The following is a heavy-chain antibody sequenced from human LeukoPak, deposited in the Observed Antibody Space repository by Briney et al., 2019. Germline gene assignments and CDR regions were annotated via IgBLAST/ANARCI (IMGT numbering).Heavy chain of an antibody. J-gene: IGHJ4*02. CDR3: VRDKFGTLIYGSSCFDS. CDR2: INSDGSSA. D-gene: IGHD6-6*01. CDR1: GFTFSSYW. V-gene: IGHV3-74*01. Sequence: GSLRLSCAASGFTFSSYWMHWVRQAPGKGLVWVSRINSDGSSAIYADSVKGRFTFSRDNAKNTLYLQMNSLRAEDTAVYYCVRDKFGTLIYGSSCFDSWGQGTLVIVSS.